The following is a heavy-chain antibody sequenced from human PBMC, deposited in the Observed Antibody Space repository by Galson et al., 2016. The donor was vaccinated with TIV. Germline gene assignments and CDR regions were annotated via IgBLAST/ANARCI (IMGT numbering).Heavy chain of an antibody. J-gene: IGHJ4*02. CDR1: GFTFSSHA. CDR2: ISVSGGST. D-gene: IGHD5-12*01. Sequence: SLRLSCAASGFTFSSHAMSWVRQAPGKGLEWVSAISVSGGSTYYADAVKRRFTISRDNSKNTLYLQMNSLRAEDTAVYYCAKDTSSAYSGYGYFDYWGQGTLVTVSS. CDR3: AKDTSSAYSGYGYFDY. V-gene: IGHV3-23*01.